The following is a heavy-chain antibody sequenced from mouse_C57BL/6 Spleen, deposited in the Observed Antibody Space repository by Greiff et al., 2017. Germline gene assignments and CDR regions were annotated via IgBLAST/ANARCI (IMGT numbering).Heavy chain of an antibody. V-gene: IGHV10-1*01. D-gene: IGHD1-1*01. Sequence: EVQLVESGGGLVQPKGSLKLSCAASGFSFNTYAMNWVRQAPGKGLEWVARIRSKSNNYATYYADSVKDRFTISRDDSESMLYLQMNNLKTEDTAMYYCVRQGIYYYGSSSKYAMDYWGQGTSVTVSS. CDR3: VRQGIYYYGSSSKYAMDY. CDR1: GFSFNTYA. J-gene: IGHJ4*01. CDR2: IRSKSNNYAT.